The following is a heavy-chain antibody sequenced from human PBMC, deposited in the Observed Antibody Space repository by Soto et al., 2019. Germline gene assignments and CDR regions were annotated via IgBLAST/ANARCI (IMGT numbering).Heavy chain of an antibody. CDR3: ARRARPDFYYMDV. CDR1: GFTVSDYY. CDR2: ISSNGVGT. J-gene: IGHJ6*03. Sequence: WGSPRISCAASGFTVSDYYMSWIRQAPGKGLEYVSGISSNGVGTYYANSVQGRFTISRDNSKNTVYLQMGSLRPEDMAVYYCARRARPDFYYMDVWGKGTTVTVSS. V-gene: IGHV3-64*01. D-gene: IGHD6-6*01.